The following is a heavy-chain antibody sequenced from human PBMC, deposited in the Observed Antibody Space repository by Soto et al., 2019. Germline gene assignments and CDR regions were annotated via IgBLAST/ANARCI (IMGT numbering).Heavy chain of an antibody. D-gene: IGHD5-12*01. CDR2: IWYDGSYK. V-gene: IGHV3-33*01. CDR3: ARGVLRGGYDHFVY. J-gene: IGHJ4*02. Sequence: QVQLVESGGGVVQPGRSLRLSCAASGFTFNTYGMHWVRQAPGKGLEWVAIIWYDGSYKYYADSVKGRFTISRDNSKNTLFLQMNSLRGEDTALYYCARGVLRGGYDHFVYWGQGTLVTVSA. CDR1: GFTFNTYG.